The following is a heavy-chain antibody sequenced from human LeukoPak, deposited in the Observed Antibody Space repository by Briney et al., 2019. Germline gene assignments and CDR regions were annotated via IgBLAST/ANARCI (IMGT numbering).Heavy chain of an antibody. Sequence: ASVKVSCKASGYTFTSYGISWVRQAPGQGLEWMGWISAYNGNTNYAQKLQGRVTMTTDTSTSTAYMELRSLRSDDTAVYYCARDYRLSSIAARTPFDYWGQGTLVTVSS. J-gene: IGHJ4*02. CDR2: ISAYNGNT. CDR1: GYTFTSYG. V-gene: IGHV1-18*01. D-gene: IGHD6-6*01. CDR3: ARDYRLSSIAARTPFDY.